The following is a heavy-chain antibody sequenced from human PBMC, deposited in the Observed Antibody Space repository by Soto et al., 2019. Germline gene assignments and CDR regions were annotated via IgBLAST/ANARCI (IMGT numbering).Heavy chain of an antibody. CDR3: ARGVWVTDGGMNYYYYYMDV. Sequence: QVQLVQSGAEVQKPGSSLRVSCEASGGTLSSYTFNWVRQAPGQGLEWMGRIIPVLNITNYAQNFKGRVTITADKSTGTVYMELSSLRSDDSAIYYCARGVWVTDGGMNYYYYYMDVWGKGSTVTVSS. D-gene: IGHD2-21*02. V-gene: IGHV1-69*02. CDR2: IIPVLNIT. J-gene: IGHJ6*03. CDR1: GGTLSSYT.